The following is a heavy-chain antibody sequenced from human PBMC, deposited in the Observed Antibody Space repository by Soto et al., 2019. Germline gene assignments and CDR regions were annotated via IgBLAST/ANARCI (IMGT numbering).Heavy chain of an antibody. V-gene: IGHV1-3*01. Sequence: CKASGYTYTTYAMHWVRQAPGQRLEWMGWINPGNGNTEYSQKFQGRVTITRDTSASTAYMEPSSLRSEDTAVYYCARDYYDSSGYFYYFDYWGQGTLVTVSS. J-gene: IGHJ4*02. CDR3: ARDYYDSSGYFYYFDY. D-gene: IGHD3-22*01. CDR1: GYTYTTYA. CDR2: INPGNGNT.